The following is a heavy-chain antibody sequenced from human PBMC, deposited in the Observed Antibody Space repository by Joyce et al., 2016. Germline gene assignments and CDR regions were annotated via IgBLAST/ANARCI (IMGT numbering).Heavy chain of an antibody. J-gene: IGHJ3*02. CDR3: ARDLEVVIASNEGFDI. CDR2: IGYDGNNE. D-gene: IGHD2-21*01. CDR1: GFTFNNYG. V-gene: IGHV3-33*01. Sequence: QVQLVESGGGVVQPGRSLRHSCATFGFTFNNYGMHWVRQAPRKGLEWVAVIGYDGNNEYYADYGKGRFTISRDISKSTLYLQMNSLRVEDTTVYFCARDLEVVIASNEGFDIWGQGTLVTVSS.